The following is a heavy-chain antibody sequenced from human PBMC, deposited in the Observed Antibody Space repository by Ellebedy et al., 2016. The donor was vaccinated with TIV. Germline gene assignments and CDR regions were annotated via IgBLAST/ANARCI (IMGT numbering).Heavy chain of an antibody. CDR3: ARDAPWGTSLAVDY. V-gene: IGHV1-46*01. Sequence: ASVKVSXXASGYTFTGYYMHWVRQAPGQGLEWMGKINPSGGSTTYAQKFQGRVTMTRDRSTSTVYMELSSLRSEDTAVYYCARDAPWGTSLAVDYWGQGTLVTVSS. CDR2: INPSGGST. CDR1: GYTFTGYY. J-gene: IGHJ4*02. D-gene: IGHD3-16*01.